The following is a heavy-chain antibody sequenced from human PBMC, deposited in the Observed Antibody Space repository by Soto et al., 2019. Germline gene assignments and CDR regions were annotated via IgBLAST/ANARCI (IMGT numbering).Heavy chain of an antibody. D-gene: IGHD1-26*01. CDR2: IYHSGST. CDR3: ARKLLGNIDY. CDR1: GGSIGSGGHS. Sequence: QLQLQESGSRLVKPSQTLSLICDVSGGSIGSGGHSWSWIRQPPGKGLEWIGYIYHSGSTYYHPSLQSRVTISIDRSKNQFSLKLNSVTAADTAVYYCARKLLGNIDYWGQGTLVTVSS. J-gene: IGHJ4*02. V-gene: IGHV4-30-2*01.